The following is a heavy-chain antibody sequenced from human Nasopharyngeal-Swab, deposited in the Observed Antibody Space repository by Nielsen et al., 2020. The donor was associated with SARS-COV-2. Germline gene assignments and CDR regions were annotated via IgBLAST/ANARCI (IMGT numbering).Heavy chain of an antibody. D-gene: IGHD2-15*01. CDR2: ISYDGSNK. J-gene: IGHJ6*02. CDR3: ARGGVVVVAATLYYYYGMDV. Sequence: WIRQPPGKGLEWVAVISYDGSNKYYADSVKGRFTISRDNSKNTLYLQMNSLGAEDTAVYYCARGGVVVVAATLYYYYGMDVWGQGTTVTISS. V-gene: IGHV3-30*03.